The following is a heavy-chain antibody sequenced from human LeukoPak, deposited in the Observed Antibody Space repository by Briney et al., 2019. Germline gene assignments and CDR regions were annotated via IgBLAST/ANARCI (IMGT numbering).Heavy chain of an antibody. Sequence: GGSLRLSCAASGFTFSTYWMSWVRQAPGKGLGWVANIKEDGSEKYYGDSVKGRFTISRDNAKNSLYLQMNSLRAEDTAVYYCARDSSGYQWGQGTLVTVSS. J-gene: IGHJ4*02. CDR1: GFTFSTYW. V-gene: IGHV3-7*01. CDR3: ARDSSGYQ. D-gene: IGHD3-22*01. CDR2: IKEDGSEK.